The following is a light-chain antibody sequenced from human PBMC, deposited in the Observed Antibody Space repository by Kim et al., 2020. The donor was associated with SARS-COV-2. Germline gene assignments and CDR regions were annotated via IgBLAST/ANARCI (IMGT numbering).Light chain of an antibody. CDR1: QSVSSS. Sequence: LSPGERATLSCRASQSVSSSLAWYQQKPGQAPRLLIDDASNRATGIPARFSGSGSGTDFTLTISSLEPEDFAVYYCQQRSSWPITFGQGTRLEIK. CDR3: QQRSSWPIT. V-gene: IGKV3-11*01. CDR2: DAS. J-gene: IGKJ5*01.